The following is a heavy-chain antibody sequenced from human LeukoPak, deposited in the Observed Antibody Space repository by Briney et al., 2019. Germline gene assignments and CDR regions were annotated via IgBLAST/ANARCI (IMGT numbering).Heavy chain of an antibody. CDR1: GGSISSYY. V-gene: IGHV4-59*08. CDR2: IYYSGST. J-gene: IGHJ4*02. Sequence: SETLSLTCTVSGGSISSYYWSWIRQPPGKGLEWIGYIYYSGSTNYNPSLKSRVTISVDTSKNQFSLKLSSVTAADTAVYYCARQPTGNDALDYWGQGTLVTVSS. CDR3: ARQPTGNDALDY. D-gene: IGHD1-1*01.